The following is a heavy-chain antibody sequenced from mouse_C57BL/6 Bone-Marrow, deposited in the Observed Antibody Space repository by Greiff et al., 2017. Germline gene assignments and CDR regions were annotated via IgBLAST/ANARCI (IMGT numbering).Heavy chain of an antibody. CDR2: INPSSGYT. J-gene: IGHJ3*01. CDR3: ARDYDGREVAY. V-gene: IGHV1-7*01. CDR1: GYTFTSYW. Sequence: QVQLKQSGAELAQPGASVKLSCKASGYTFTSYWMHWVKQRPGQGLEWIGYINPSSGYTKYNQKFKDKATLTADKSSSTAYMQLSSLTYEDSAVYYCARDYDGREVAYWGQGTLVTVSA. D-gene: IGHD1-1*01.